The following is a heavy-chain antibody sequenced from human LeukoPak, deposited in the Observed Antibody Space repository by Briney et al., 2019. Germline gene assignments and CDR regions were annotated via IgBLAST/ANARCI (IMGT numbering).Heavy chain of an antibody. CDR1: GGSISSSNW. Sequence: SETLSLTCAVSGGSISSSNWWSWVRQPPGKGLEWIGEIYYSGSTYYNPSLKSRVTISVDTSKNQFSLKLSSVTAADTAVYYCARAPYYYDSSGYPPHAFDIWGQGTMVTVSS. V-gene: IGHV4-4*02. J-gene: IGHJ3*02. D-gene: IGHD3-22*01. CDR2: IYYSGST. CDR3: ARAPYYYDSSGYPPHAFDI.